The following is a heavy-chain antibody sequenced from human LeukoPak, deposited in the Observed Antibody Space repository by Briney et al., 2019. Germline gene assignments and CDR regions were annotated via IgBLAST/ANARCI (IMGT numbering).Heavy chain of an antibody. J-gene: IGHJ3*02. D-gene: IGHD5-24*01. Sequence: SETLSLTCAVYGGSFSGYYWSWIRQPPGKGLEWIGEINHSGSTNYNPSLKSRVTISVDTSKNQFSLKLSSVTAADTAVYYCARDHQFSRAFDIWGQGTRVTVSS. CDR1: GGSFSGYY. CDR2: INHSGST. V-gene: IGHV4-34*01. CDR3: ARDHQFSRAFDI.